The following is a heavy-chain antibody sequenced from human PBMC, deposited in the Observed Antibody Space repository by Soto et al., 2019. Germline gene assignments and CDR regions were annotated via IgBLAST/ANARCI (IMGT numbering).Heavy chain of an antibody. V-gene: IGHV3-30*18. Sequence: PGGSLRLSCAASGFTFSSYGMHWVRQAPGKGLEWVAVISYDGSNKYYADSVKGRFTISRDNSKNTLYLQMNSLRAEDTAVYYCEKGSQYYYDSSGWYYWGQGPLVTVSS. J-gene: IGHJ4*02. CDR1: GFTFSSYG. CDR3: EKGSQYYYDSSGWYY. CDR2: ISYDGSNK. D-gene: IGHD3-22*01.